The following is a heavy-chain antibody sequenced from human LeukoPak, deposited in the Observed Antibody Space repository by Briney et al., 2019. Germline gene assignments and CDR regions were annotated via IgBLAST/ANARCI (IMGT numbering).Heavy chain of an antibody. D-gene: IGHD3-22*01. CDR2: INPSSGGL. V-gene: IGHV1-2*02. CDR1: GYTFTDSY. CDR3: ARGSINYYDSSGYPKGSYYYYYYMDV. J-gene: IGHJ6*03. Sequence: GASVKVSCKASGYTFTDSYIHWVRQAPGQELEWMGWINPSSGGLNYPQKFQGRVTMTRDTSISTAYMELSRLRSDDTAVYYCARGSINYYDSSGYPKGSYYYYYYMDVWGKGTTVTVSS.